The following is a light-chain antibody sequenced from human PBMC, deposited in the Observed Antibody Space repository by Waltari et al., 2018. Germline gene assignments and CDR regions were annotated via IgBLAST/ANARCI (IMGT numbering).Light chain of an antibody. J-gene: IGKJ3*01. V-gene: IGKV1-5*03. CDR2: KAS. Sequence: DIQMTQSPSTVSASVGDRGTITCRASQSISRWLAWYQQKPGKAPKLLIHKASSLQSGVPSRFSGSGSGTEFTLNITSLQPDDFATYYCQHYNSFSALFTFGPGTQVDIK. CDR1: QSISRW. CDR3: QHYNSFSALFT.